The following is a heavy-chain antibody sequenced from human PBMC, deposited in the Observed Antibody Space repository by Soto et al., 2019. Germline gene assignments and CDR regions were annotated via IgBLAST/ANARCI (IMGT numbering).Heavy chain of an antibody. D-gene: IGHD3-16*01. CDR1: GGSFSGYY. CDR3: AREGGESSDGLYYFDS. CDR2: INHSGGT. Sequence: SETLSLTCAVYGGSFSGYYWSWIRQPPGKGLEWIGEINHSGGTNYNPSLKSRVTISIDTSKNQFSLKLSSVTAADTAVYFCAREGGESSDGLYYFDSWGQGSLVTVSS. V-gene: IGHV4-34*01. J-gene: IGHJ4*02.